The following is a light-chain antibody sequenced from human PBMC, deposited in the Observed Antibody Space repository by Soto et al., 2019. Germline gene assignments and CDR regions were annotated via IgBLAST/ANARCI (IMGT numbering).Light chain of an antibody. CDR3: QQLHSYPFT. CDR1: QGISSY. J-gene: IGKJ3*01. V-gene: IGKV1-9*01. CDR2: EVS. Sequence: DIQLTQCRSFLSASVGDRVTITCRASQGISSYLAWYQQKPGKAPKLLIYEVSTLQRGVPSRFSGSGSGTEFTLTISSLQPEDFASYYCQQLHSYPFTFGPGTKVDIK.